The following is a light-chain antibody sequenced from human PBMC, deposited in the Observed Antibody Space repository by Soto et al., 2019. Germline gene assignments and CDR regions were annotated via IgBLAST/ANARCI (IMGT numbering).Light chain of an antibody. CDR2: GAS. CDR3: QQYNKWPSWT. Sequence: EIVMTQSPGTLSVSPGERATLSCRASQSVSSNLAWYQQKPGQAPRILIYGASTRATGIPARFSGSGSGTEFTLTISSLQSEDFAVYYCQQYNKWPSWTFGQGTKVEIK. V-gene: IGKV3-15*01. CDR1: QSVSSN. J-gene: IGKJ1*01.